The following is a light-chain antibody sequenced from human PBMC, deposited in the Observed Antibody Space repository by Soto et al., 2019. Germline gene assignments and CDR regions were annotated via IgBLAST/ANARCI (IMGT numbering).Light chain of an antibody. V-gene: IGKV1-5*03. CDR2: KAS. CDR1: QSISSW. CDR3: QQYNSYRRT. Sequence: DIQMTQSPSTLSASVGDRVTITCRDSQSISSWLAWYQQKPGKAPKLLIYKASSLESGVPSRFSGSGSGTEFTLTISSLQPDDFATYYCQQYNSYRRTFGLGTKVEIK. J-gene: IGKJ1*01.